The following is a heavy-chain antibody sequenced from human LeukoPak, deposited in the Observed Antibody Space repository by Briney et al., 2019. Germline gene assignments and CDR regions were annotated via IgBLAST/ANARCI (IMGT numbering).Heavy chain of an antibody. CDR1: GFSFSSYA. CDR2: IWYDGSNK. CDR3: ARDMCGGDCCPQD. Sequence: GGSLRLSCAASGFSFSSYAMHWVRQAPGKGLEWVAVIWYDGSNKYYADSVKGRFTISRDNSKNTLYLQMNSLRAEDAAVYYCARDMCGGDCCPQDWGQGTLVTVSS. J-gene: IGHJ4*02. V-gene: IGHV3-33*08. D-gene: IGHD2-21*02.